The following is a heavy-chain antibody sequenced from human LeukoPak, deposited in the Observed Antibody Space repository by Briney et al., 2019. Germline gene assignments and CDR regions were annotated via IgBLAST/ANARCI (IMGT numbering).Heavy chain of an antibody. Sequence: GESLRISCKGSGYSFTSSWTSWVRQMPGKGLEWMGRIDPSDSYTNYSPSFQGHVTISADKSINTAYLQWSSLKASDTAMYYCARLQLGVNYYYFGMDVWGQGTTVTVSS. CDR3: ARLQLGVNYYYFGMDV. CDR1: GYSFTSSW. J-gene: IGHJ6*02. D-gene: IGHD6-6*01. V-gene: IGHV5-10-1*01. CDR2: IDPSDSYT.